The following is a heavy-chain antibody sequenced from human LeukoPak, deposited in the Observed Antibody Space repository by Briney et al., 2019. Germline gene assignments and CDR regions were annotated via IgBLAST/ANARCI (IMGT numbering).Heavy chain of an antibody. CDR3: ARDRGLWFGEIGWFDP. J-gene: IGHJ5*02. V-gene: IGHV3-30*04. CDR1: GFTFSSYA. D-gene: IGHD3-10*01. CDR2: ISYDGSNK. Sequence: GRSLRLSCAASGFTFSSYAMHWVRQAPGKGLEWVAVISYDGSNKYYADSVKGRFTISRDNSKNTLYLQMNSLRAEDTAVYYCARDRGLWFGEIGWFDPWGQGTRVSVPS.